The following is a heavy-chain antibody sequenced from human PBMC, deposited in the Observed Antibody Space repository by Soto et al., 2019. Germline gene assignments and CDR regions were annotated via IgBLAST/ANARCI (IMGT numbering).Heavy chain of an antibody. Sequence: EVQLVESGGGLVKPGGSLRLSCAASGFPFSSCNMNWVRQAPGKGLEWVSSISTTGSNIFYGDSVKGRFTISRDNAKNSLYLQMNSLRAEDTAVYYCASDPASTTVTTKNFRHWGQGTLVTVSS. CDR1: GFPFSSCN. V-gene: IGHV3-21*01. J-gene: IGHJ1*01. CDR2: ISTTGSNI. CDR3: ASDPASTTVTTKNFRH. D-gene: IGHD4-17*01.